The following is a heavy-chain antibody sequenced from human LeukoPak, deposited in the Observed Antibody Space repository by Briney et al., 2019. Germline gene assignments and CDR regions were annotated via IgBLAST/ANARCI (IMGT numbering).Heavy chain of an antibody. V-gene: IGHV3-23*01. J-gene: IGHJ6*02. CDR2: VSDSGCSA. Sequence: QPGGSLRLSCIASGFTFSSYAMSWVRQAPGKGLEWVSAVSDSGCSAYYADSVKGRFTISRDNSKHTLYLQMNSLRAEDTDVYYCANDLDRAYFYYGIDVWGQGTTVTVSS. CDR3: ANDLDRAYFYYGIDV. CDR1: GFTFSSYA.